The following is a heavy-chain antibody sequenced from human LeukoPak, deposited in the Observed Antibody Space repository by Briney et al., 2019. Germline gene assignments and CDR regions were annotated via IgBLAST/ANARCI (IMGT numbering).Heavy chain of an antibody. D-gene: IGHD3-22*01. J-gene: IGHJ1*01. V-gene: IGHV3-30*18. Sequence: GGSLRLSCAASGLTFSSYGMHWVRQDPGKGLEWVAVISYDGSNKYYADSVKGRFTISRDNSKNTLYLQMNSLRAEDTAVYYCAKVHSSGYYSAEYFQHWGQGTLVTVSS. CDR3: AKVHSSGYYSAEYFQH. CDR2: ISYDGSNK. CDR1: GLTFSSYG.